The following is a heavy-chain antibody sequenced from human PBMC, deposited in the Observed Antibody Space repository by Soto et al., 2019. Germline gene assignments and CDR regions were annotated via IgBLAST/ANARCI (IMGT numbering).Heavy chain of an antibody. CDR2: IYTSGST. V-gene: IGHV4-4*07. J-gene: IGHJ5*02. CDR3: ARGIYSKVGATIWFDP. Sequence: TLSLTCTVSGGSINSYYWSWIRQPAGKGLEWIGRIYTSGSTNYNPSLKSRVTMSVDTSKNRFSLKLSSVTAADTAVYYCARGIYSKVGATIWFDPWGQGTLVTVSS. D-gene: IGHD1-26*01. CDR1: GGSINSYY.